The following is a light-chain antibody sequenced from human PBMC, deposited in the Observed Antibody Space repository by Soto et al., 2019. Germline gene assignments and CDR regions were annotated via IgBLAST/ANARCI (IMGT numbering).Light chain of an antibody. CDR2: GAS. CDR3: QQYGRSRT. Sequence: EIVLTQSPGTLSLSPGERATLSCRASQSVSSSYLAWYQQKPRQAPRLLIYGASSRATGIPDRFSGSGSGTDFTLTISRLEPEDFAVYYWQQYGRSRTFGQGTKVEIK. CDR1: QSVSSSY. V-gene: IGKV3-20*01. J-gene: IGKJ1*01.